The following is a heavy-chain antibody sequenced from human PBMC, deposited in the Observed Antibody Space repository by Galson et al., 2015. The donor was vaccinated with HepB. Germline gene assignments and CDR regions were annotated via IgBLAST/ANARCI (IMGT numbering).Heavy chain of an antibody. CDR3: ARLPSDSSGARMYYFDY. D-gene: IGHD3-22*01. Sequence: QSGAEVKKPGESLKISCKGSGYSFTSYWIGWVRQMPGKGLEWMGIIYPGDSDTRYSPSFQGQVTISADKSISTAYLQWSSLKASDTAMYYCARLPSDSSGARMYYFDYWGQGTLVTVSS. J-gene: IGHJ4*02. V-gene: IGHV5-51*01. CDR2: IYPGDSDT. CDR1: GYSFTSYW.